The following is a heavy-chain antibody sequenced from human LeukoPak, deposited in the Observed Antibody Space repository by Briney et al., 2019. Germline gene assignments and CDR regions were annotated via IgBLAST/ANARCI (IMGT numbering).Heavy chain of an antibody. V-gene: IGHV4-31*03. Sequence: SETLSLTCTVSGGSISSGGYYWSWIRQHPGKGLEWIGYIYYSGSTYYNPSLKSRVTLSVDTSKNQFSLKLSSVTAADTAVYYCARDPGRYCSSTSCPFDPWGQGTLVTVSS. CDR3: ARDPGRYCSSTSCPFDP. D-gene: IGHD2-2*01. CDR1: GGSISSGGYY. J-gene: IGHJ5*02. CDR2: IYYSGST.